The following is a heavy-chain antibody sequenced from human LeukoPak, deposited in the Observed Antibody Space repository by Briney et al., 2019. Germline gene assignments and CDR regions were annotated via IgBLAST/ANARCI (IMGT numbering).Heavy chain of an antibody. CDR2: INYTGST. J-gene: IGHJ5*02. Sequence: SETLSLTCTVSGGSISSSYWSWIRQPPGKGLEWIGYINYTGSTNYNPSLKSRVTISVDTSKNQFSLKLSSVTAADTAVYYCARVTFLPNYVPFDRFDPWGQGTLVTVSS. D-gene: IGHD1-7*01. V-gene: IGHV4-59*01. CDR1: GGSISSSY. CDR3: ARVTFLPNYVPFDRFDP.